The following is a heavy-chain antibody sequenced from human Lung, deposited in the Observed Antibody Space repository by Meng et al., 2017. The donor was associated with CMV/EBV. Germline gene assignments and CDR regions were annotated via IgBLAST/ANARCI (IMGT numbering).Heavy chain of an antibody. CDR2: IYWDDDK. D-gene: IGHD2-2*01. V-gene: IGHV2-5*02. CDR3: ALFTRSWFDP. CDR1: GFSLSNSEVG. J-gene: IGHJ5*02. Sequence: QSTLKESGPTLVKPTQTLTLTCTFSGFSLSNSEVGVGWIRQPPGKALEWLAVIYWDDDKRYSPSLKSRLTITKDTSKNQVVLTLTNMDPVDTATYYCALFTRSWFDPWGQGTLVTVSS.